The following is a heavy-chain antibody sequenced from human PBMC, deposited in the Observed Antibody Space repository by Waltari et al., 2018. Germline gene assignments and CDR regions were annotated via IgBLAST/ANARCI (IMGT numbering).Heavy chain of an antibody. CDR2: IYHSGST. CDR3: ARQEYYYDSSAEYYFDY. D-gene: IGHD3-22*01. CDR1: GYSISSGYY. Sequence: QVQLQESGPGLVKPSETLSLTCAVSGYSISSGYYWGWIRQPPGKGLEWIGSIYHSGSTYSNPSLKSRVTIAVDTSKNQFSLKLSSVTAADTAVYYCARQEYYYDSSAEYYFDYWGQGTLV. V-gene: IGHV4-38-2*01. J-gene: IGHJ4*02.